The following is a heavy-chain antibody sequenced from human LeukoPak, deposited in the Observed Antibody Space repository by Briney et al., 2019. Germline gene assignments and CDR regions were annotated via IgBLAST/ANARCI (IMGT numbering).Heavy chain of an antibody. Sequence: PGGSLRLSCAASGFTLDDYAMHWVRQTPGKGLEWVSLITWDGDYSDYADSVKGRFTISRDNSKNSLYLQMNSLRAEDTALYYCAKDRDSTGYFKYFDFWGRGTLVTVSS. CDR3: AKDRDSTGYFKYFDF. CDR2: ITWDGDYS. V-gene: IGHV3-43D*03. D-gene: IGHD3-22*01. J-gene: IGHJ4*02. CDR1: GFTLDDYA.